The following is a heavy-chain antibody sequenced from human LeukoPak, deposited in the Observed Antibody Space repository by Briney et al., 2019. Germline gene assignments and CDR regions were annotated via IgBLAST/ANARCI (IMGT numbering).Heavy chain of an antibody. V-gene: IGHV1-69*05. CDR1: GGTFSSYA. D-gene: IGHD4-17*01. CDR3: ARDYRDYGDYRS. Sequence: SVKVSCKASGGTFSSYAISWVRQAPGQGLEWMGRIIPIFGTANDAQKFQGRVTISTDESTSTADMELSSQRSADTAVNDCARDYRDYGDYRSWGQGTLVTVSS. J-gene: IGHJ5*02. CDR2: IIPIFGTA.